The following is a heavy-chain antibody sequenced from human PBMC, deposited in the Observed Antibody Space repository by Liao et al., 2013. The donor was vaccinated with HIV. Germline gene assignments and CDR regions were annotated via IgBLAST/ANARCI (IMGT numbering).Heavy chain of an antibody. CDR3: TRSKWYSDFWSGYSTFDY. D-gene: IGHD3-3*01. J-gene: IGHJ4*02. V-gene: IGHV4-34*01. Sequence: QVQLQQWGAGLLKPSETLSLTCAVYGESFSGYYWTWIRQPPGKGLEWIGEINHRGNTNYNMSLKSRVAISVDTSKNQFSLKMTYVTAADTAIYYCTRSKWYSDFWSGYSTFDYWGQGILVTVSS. CDR1: GESFSGYY. CDR2: INHRGNT.